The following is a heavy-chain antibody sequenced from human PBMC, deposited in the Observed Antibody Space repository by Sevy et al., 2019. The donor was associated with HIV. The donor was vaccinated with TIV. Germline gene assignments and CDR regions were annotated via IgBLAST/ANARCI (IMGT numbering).Heavy chain of an antibody. CDR3: ARDQEDYYGSGSYSGY. Sequence: ASVKVSCKASGYTFTGYYMHWVRQAPGQGLEWMGWINPNSGGTNYAQKFQGRVTMTRDTSISTAYMELSRLRSDDTVVYYCARDQEDYYGSGSYSGYWGQGTLVTVSS. J-gene: IGHJ4*02. CDR2: INPNSGGT. D-gene: IGHD3-10*01. CDR1: GYTFTGYY. V-gene: IGHV1-2*02.